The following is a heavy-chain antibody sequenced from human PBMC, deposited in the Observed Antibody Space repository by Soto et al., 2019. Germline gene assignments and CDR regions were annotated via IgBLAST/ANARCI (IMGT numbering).Heavy chain of an antibody. D-gene: IGHD3-10*01. CDR1: GGSISSYY. Sequence: SETLSLTCTVPGGSISSYYWSWIRQPPGKGLEWIGYIYYSGSTNYNPSLKSRVTISVDTSKNQFSLKLSSVTAADTAVYYCASTGQDGMDVWGQGTTVTVSS. CDR2: IYYSGST. J-gene: IGHJ6*02. CDR3: ASTGQDGMDV. V-gene: IGHV4-59*01.